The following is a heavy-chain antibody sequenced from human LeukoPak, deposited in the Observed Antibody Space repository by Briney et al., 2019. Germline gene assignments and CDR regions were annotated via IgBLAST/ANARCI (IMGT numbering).Heavy chain of an antibody. D-gene: IGHD3-22*01. Sequence: GRSLRLSCAASGFTFSSYGMLWVRQAPGKGLEWVAVIWYDGSNKYYADSVKGRFTISRDNSKNTLYLQMNSLRAEDTAVYYCAGDPQYYYDSSGYYDYWGQGTLVTVSS. V-gene: IGHV3-33*01. J-gene: IGHJ4*02. CDR3: AGDPQYYYDSSGYYDY. CDR2: IWYDGSNK. CDR1: GFTFSSYG.